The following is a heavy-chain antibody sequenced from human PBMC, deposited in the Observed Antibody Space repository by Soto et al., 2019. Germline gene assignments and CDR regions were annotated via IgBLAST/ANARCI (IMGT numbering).Heavy chain of an antibody. J-gene: IGHJ5*02. CDR3: ARTQDYDFWIGPGWFDP. CDR1: GGSISSSSYY. V-gene: IGHV4-39*01. D-gene: IGHD3-3*01. Sequence: QLQLQESGPGLVKPSETLSLTCTVSGGSISSSSYYWGWIRQPPGKGLEWIGSIYYSGSTYYNPSLKSRFTISVDTSKNQFSLKLSSVTAADTAVYYCARTQDYDFWIGPGWFDPWGQGTLVTVSS. CDR2: IYYSGST.